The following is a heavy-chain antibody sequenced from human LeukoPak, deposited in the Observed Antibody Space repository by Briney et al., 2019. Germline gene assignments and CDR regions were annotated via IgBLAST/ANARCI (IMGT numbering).Heavy chain of an antibody. CDR3: ATDLKKDDSGCFDY. CDR1: GYTFTSSA. Sequence: GASVKVSCKASGYTFTSSALNWVRQAPGQGLEWMGWINTNTGNPTYAQGFTGRFVFSLDTSVSTAYLHISSLEAEDTAIYYCATDLKKDDSGCFDYWGQGTLVTVSS. D-gene: IGHD6-19*01. V-gene: IGHV7-4-1*02. J-gene: IGHJ4*02. CDR2: INTNTGNP.